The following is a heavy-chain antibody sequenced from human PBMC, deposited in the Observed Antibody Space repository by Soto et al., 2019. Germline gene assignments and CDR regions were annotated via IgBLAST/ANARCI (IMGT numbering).Heavy chain of an antibody. CDR2: ISYDGSNK. CDR1: GFTFSSYA. V-gene: IGHV3-30-3*01. J-gene: IGHJ4*02. CDR3: ARDRDFDWLTLDY. Sequence: GGSLRLSCAASGFTFSSYAMHWVRQAPGKGLEWVAVISYDGSNKYYADSVKGRFTISRDNSKNTLYLQMNSLRAEDTAVYYCARDRDFDWLTLDYWGQGTLVTGLL. D-gene: IGHD3-9*01.